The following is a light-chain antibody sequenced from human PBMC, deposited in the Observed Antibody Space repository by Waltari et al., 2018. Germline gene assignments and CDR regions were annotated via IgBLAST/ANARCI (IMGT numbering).Light chain of an antibody. CDR2: GAS. V-gene: IGKV4-1*01. Sequence: DIVMTQSPDSLAVSLGERATINCKSSQSVLYSSNNKNSLSWYQQKPGQPPKLLIYGASTRESGVPDRFSGSGSGTDFTLTISSLQPDDFATYYCQQCHSYSFGQGTKVEI. J-gene: IGKJ2*01. CDR3: QQCHSYS. CDR1: QSVLYSSNNKNS.